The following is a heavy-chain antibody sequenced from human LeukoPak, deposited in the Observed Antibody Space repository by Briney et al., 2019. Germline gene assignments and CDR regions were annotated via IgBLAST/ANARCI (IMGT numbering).Heavy chain of an antibody. D-gene: IGHD3-22*01. CDR2: IYYSGST. CDR3: ARDDYDSGGYYYYFDY. J-gene: IGHJ4*02. V-gene: IGHV4-59*01. Sequence: PSETLSLTCTVSGGSINSYYWSWIRQPPGKGLEWIGYIYYSGSTNYSPSLKSRVTISVDTSKNQFSLKLSSVTAADTAVYYCARDDYDSGGYYYYFDYWGQGTLVTVSS. CDR1: GGSINSYY.